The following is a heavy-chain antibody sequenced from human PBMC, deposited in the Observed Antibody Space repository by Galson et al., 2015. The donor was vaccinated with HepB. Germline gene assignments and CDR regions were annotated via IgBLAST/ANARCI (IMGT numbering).Heavy chain of an antibody. CDR2: ISYDGSNK. J-gene: IGHJ4*02. CDR1: GFTFSSYT. D-gene: IGHD6-19*01. V-gene: IGHV3-30-3*01. Sequence: SLRLSCAASGFTFSSYTMHWVRQAPGKGLEWVAVISYDGSNKYYADSVKGRFTISRDNSKNTLYLQMNSLRAEDTAVYYCARDPIAVADPYYFDYWGQGTLVTVSS. CDR3: ARDPIAVADPYYFDY.